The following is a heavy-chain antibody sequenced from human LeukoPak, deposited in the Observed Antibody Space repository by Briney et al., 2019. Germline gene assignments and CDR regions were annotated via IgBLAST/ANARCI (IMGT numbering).Heavy chain of an antibody. J-gene: IGHJ5*02. CDR3: ARGEKGCFDR. CDR1: GVTFGNYY. V-gene: IGHV3-11*01. CDR2: ASSTGGDK. Sequence: PGGSRRLACKGSGVTFGNYYLSWIRHPPGKGLEWNSSASSTGGDKFYADPVKGRFIISRDNDMNAVYMEMNDVTAEDTGFCYCARGEKGCFDRWGQGTLVTVSS.